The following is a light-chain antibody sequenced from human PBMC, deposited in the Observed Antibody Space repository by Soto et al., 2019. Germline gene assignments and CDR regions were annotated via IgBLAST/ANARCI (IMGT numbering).Light chain of an antibody. J-gene: IGKJ1*01. V-gene: IGKV3-20*01. CDR2: GAS. CDR1: QSVSSSY. Sequence: EIVFPQSPGTLSLSSGERATLSCRASQSVSSSYLAWYQQKPGQAPRLLIYGASSRATGIPDRFSGSGSGTDFTLTISRLEPEDFAVYYCQQYGSSPRTFGQGTKVDIK. CDR3: QQYGSSPRT.